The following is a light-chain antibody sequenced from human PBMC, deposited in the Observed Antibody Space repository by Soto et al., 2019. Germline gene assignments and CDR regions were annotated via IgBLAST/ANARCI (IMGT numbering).Light chain of an antibody. V-gene: IGLV2-8*01. Sequence: QSVQTHPPSASWSPGQSVSISCTGTSSDVGGYNYVSWYQQHPGKAPKLMIYEVNKRPSGVPDRFSGSKSGNTASLTVSGLQADDEADYYCSSYAGTTNVFGTGTKVTXL. J-gene: IGLJ1*01. CDR2: EVN. CDR3: SSYAGTTNV. CDR1: SSDVGGYNY.